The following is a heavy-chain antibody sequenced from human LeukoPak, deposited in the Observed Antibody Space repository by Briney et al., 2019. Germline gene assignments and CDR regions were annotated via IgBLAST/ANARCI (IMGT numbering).Heavy chain of an antibody. CDR3: ASDRIWFGESTNEY. D-gene: IGHD3-10*01. CDR2: INHSGST. CDR1: GGSFSGYY. Sequence: SETLSLTCAVYGGSFSGYYWSWIRQPPGKGLEWIGEINHSGSTNYNPSLKSRVTISVDTSKDQFSLKLSSVTAADTAVYYCASDRIWFGESTNEYWGQGTLVTVSS. J-gene: IGHJ4*02. V-gene: IGHV4-34*01.